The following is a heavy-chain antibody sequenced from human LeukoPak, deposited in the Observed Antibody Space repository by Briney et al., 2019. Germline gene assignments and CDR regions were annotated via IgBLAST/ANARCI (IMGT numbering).Heavy chain of an antibody. Sequence: QPGGSLRLSCAASGFTFSSYEMNWVRQAPGKGLEWVSYISSSGSTIYYADSVKGRFTISRDNAKNSLYLQMNSLRAEDTAVYYCARGPYYYDSSGYYYFPYFDYWGQGTLVTVSS. D-gene: IGHD3-22*01. V-gene: IGHV3-48*03. CDR2: ISSSGSTI. J-gene: IGHJ4*02. CDR1: GFTFSSYE. CDR3: ARGPYYYDSSGYYYFPYFDY.